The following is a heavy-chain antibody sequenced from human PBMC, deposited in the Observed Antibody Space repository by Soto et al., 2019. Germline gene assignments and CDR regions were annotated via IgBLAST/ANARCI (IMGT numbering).Heavy chain of an antibody. CDR1: GDTSSNYG. D-gene: IGHD1-26*01. CDR2: ILPVFGTT. CDR3: ARDPDEVVGTDYHYYGMDV. V-gene: IGHV1-69*06. Sequence: QVQLVQSGAEVKKPGSSVKVSCKASGDTSSNYGVSWVRQAPAQGLEWMGGILPVFGTTTYARNFQGRITITADKSTSTVYMELTSLRSDDTATYYCARDPDEVVGTDYHYYGMDVWDQGATVTVSS. J-gene: IGHJ6*02.